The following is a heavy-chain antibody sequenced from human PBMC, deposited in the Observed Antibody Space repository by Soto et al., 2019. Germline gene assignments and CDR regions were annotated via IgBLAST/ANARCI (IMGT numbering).Heavy chain of an antibody. CDR3: ARVAHYATSGYFGY. D-gene: IGHD3-22*01. J-gene: IGHJ4*02. V-gene: IGHV4-34*01. Sequence: PSETLTLTCAVYGGSFSGYYWSWIRQPPGKGLEWIGEINHSGSTNYNPSLKSRVTISVDTSKNQFSLKLSSVTAADTAVYYCARVAHYATSGYFGYWGQGIRFIAS. CDR1: GGSFSGYY. CDR2: INHSGST.